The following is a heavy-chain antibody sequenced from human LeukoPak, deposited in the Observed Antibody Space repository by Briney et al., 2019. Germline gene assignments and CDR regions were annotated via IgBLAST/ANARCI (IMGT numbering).Heavy chain of an antibody. V-gene: IGHV3-7*01. J-gene: IGHJ6*03. CDR1: GFTFRSYR. Sequence: PGGSLRLSCAASGFTFRSYRMSWVCQAPGKGLEWVANIKEDANEEYYVDSVRARFIISRDNAKNSLFLQMYSLRADDTAVYYCARAGYCTSNSCYSPNFYYMDVWGKGTTVAVSS. D-gene: IGHD2-2*01. CDR3: ARAGYCTSNSCYSPNFYYMDV. CDR2: IKEDANEE.